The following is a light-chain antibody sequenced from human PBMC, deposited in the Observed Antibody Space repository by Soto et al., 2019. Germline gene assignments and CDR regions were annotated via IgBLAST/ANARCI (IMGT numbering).Light chain of an antibody. J-gene: IGLJ1*01. CDR3: HSFDSSLSGSSV. Sequence: QAVLTQPPSVSGAPGQRVTISCTGTSSNIGAGYDVHWYQQLPGTAPKLLIFGNTNRPSGVPDRFSGSRSGTSASLAISGLQAEDEADYYCHSFDSSLSGSSVLGSGTKVTVL. CDR1: SSNIGAGYD. CDR2: GNT. V-gene: IGLV1-40*01.